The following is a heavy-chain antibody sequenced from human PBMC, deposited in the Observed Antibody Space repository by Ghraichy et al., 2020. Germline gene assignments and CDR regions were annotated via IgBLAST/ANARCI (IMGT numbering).Heavy chain of an antibody. CDR3: ARHFPSSTVVTSAYWYFDL. Sequence: GESLNISCKGSGYSFTSYWIGWVRQMPGKGLEWMGIIYPGDSDTRYSPSFQGQVTISADKSISTAYLQWSSLKASDTAMYYCARHFPSSTVVTSAYWYFDLWGRGTLVTVSS. D-gene: IGHD4-23*01. CDR1: GYSFTSYW. J-gene: IGHJ2*01. V-gene: IGHV5-51*01. CDR2: IYPGDSDT.